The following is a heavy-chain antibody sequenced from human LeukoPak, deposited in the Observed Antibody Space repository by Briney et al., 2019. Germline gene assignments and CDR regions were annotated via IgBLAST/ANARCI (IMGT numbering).Heavy chain of an antibody. Sequence: SGGSLRLSCAASGFTLNSYLMSWVRQAPGGGLEWVANIKKDGSEENYLDSVKGRFTVSRDNAKNSLYLQMNSLRGEDTAVYYCARSNPNRNALDLWGQGTMVTISS. CDR3: ARSNPNRNALDL. D-gene: IGHD1-14*01. CDR2: IKKDGSEE. V-gene: IGHV3-7*01. CDR1: GFTLNSYL. J-gene: IGHJ3*01.